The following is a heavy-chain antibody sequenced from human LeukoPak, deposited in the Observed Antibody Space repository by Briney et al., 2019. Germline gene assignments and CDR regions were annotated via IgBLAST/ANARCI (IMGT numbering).Heavy chain of an antibody. CDR3: ARDGPTRYYFDY. Sequence: SETLSLICTVSGGSISSYYWSWIRQPPGKGLEWIGYIYYSGSTNYNPSLKSRVTISVDTSKNQFSLRLSSVTAADTAVYYCARDGPTRYYFDYWGQGTLVTVSS. CDR1: GGSISSYY. D-gene: IGHD3-16*01. V-gene: IGHV4-59*01. CDR2: IYYSGST. J-gene: IGHJ4*02.